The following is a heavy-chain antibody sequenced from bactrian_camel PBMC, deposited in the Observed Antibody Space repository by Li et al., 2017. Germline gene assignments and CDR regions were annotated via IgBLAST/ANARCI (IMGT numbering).Heavy chain of an antibody. Sequence: HVQLVESGGGSVQTGGSLRLSCAVSGATSRSYFMGWFRQALGKEREGVATLDSDGNANYADAVKGRFTISKDNANNTLYLQMNSLKPEDTAMYYCAADYLPIVVAVTGDREPEYWGQGTQVTVS. CDR3: AADYLPIVVAVTGDREPEY. V-gene: IGHV3S53*01. CDR2: LDSDGNA. J-gene: IGHJ4*01. CDR1: GATSRSYF. D-gene: IGHD2*01.